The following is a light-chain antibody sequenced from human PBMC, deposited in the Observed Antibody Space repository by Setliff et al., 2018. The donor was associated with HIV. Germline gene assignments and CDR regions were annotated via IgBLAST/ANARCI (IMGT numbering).Light chain of an antibody. CDR3: LLQYDSARF. J-gene: IGLJ2*01. V-gene: IGLV7-43*01. CDR2: NIN. CDR1: TGAVTSDYY. Sequence: QAVVTQEPSLTVSPGGTVTLTCASSTGAVTSDYYAYWFQQKAGQAPRALIYNINNKQSWTPARFSGSLLGGKAALTLSGVQPEDEADYYCLLQYDSARFFGGGTKVTVL.